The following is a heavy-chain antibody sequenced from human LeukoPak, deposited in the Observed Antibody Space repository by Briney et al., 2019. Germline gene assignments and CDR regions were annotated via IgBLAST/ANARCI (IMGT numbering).Heavy chain of an antibody. CDR3: ASLQILLWFGELQNDFDY. D-gene: IGHD3-10*01. CDR2: IYYSGST. CDR1: GGSISSYY. V-gene: IGHV4-59*12. J-gene: IGHJ4*02. Sequence: SETLSLTCTVSGGSISSYYWSWIRQPPGKGLEWIGYIYYSGSTNYNPSLKSRVTISVDTSKNQFSLKLSSVTAADTAVYYCASLQILLWFGELQNDFDYWGQGTLVTVSS.